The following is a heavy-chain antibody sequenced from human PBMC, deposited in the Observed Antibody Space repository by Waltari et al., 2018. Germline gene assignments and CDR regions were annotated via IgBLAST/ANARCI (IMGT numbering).Heavy chain of an antibody. CDR1: GGSIRSYY. V-gene: IGHV4-4*07. CDR3: ARMSGTTDYYYYYMDV. D-gene: IGHD1-7*01. CDR2: IYTSGST. Sequence: QVPLQESGPGLVQPSETLSLTCTVSGGSIRSYYWSWIRQPAGKGLEWIGRIYTSGSTNSNPSLKSRVTRSVDTSKNQFSLKLSSVTAADTAVYYCARMSGTTDYYYYYMDVWGKGTTVTVSS. J-gene: IGHJ6*03.